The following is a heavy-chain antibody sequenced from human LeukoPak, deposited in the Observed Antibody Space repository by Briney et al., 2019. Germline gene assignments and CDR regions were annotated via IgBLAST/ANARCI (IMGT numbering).Heavy chain of an antibody. CDR1: GGSISSGGYS. CDR3: ARSLGSDFDY. CDR2: IYHSGST. D-gene: IGHD6-6*01. Sequence: PSETLSLTCAVSGGSISSGGYSWSWIRQPPGKGLEWIGYIYHSGSTHYNPSLKSRVTISVDRSKNQFSLKLSSVTAADTAVYYCARSLGSDFDYWGQGTLVTVSS. J-gene: IGHJ4*02. V-gene: IGHV4-30-2*01.